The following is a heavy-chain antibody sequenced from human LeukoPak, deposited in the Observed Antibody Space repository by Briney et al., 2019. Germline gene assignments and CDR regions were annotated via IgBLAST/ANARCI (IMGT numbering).Heavy chain of an antibody. J-gene: IGHJ6*03. CDR1: GGSISSSCCS. D-gene: IGHD1-7*01. CDR2: AHYSGST. Sequence: PSETLSLACTVSGGSISSSCCSWGWIRQPPGKGLEWSGSAHYSGSTYYNTSLESRVTISVDTSKNQFSLKLSSVTAADTAVYYCARLTGTYYYYYMDVWGKGTTVTVSS. V-gene: IGHV4-39*07. CDR3: ARLTGTYYYYYMDV.